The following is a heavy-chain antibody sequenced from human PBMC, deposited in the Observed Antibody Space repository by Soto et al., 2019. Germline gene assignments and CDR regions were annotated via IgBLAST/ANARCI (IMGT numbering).Heavy chain of an antibody. Sequence: QLHLVQSGAVVKKPGASVTVSCSASGYPVTAYYMHWVRQAPGRGVEGMGGINPATGAAKYTQTVQGRVTLTSDTSTSTGFMELSGITSWDTAVFYCARGGGVGVAGSAAFDMWCQGTLVTVSS. CDR3: ARGGGVGVAGSAAFDM. CDR2: INPATGAA. J-gene: IGHJ3*02. D-gene: IGHD3-3*01. V-gene: IGHV1-2*02. CDR1: GYPVTAYY.